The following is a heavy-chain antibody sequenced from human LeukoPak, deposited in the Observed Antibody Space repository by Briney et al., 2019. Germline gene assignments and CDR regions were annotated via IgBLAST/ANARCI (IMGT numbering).Heavy chain of an antibody. D-gene: IGHD4-17*01. J-gene: IGHJ5*02. V-gene: IGHV4-34*01. CDR3: ARQIGDYVRLKYNWFDP. CDR2: INHSGST. CDR1: GGSFSGYY. Sequence: SETLSLTCAVYGGSFSGYYWSWIRQPPGKGLEWIGEINHSGSTNYNLSLKSRVTISVDTSKNQFSLKLSSVTAADTAVYYCARQIGDYVRLKYNWFDPWGQGTLVTVSS.